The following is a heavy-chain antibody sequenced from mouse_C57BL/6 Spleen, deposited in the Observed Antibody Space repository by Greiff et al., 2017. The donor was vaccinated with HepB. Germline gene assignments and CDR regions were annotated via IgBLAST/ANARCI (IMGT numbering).Heavy chain of an antibody. D-gene: IGHD2-13*01. Sequence: EVQLQQSGAELVRPGASVKLSCTASGFNIKDYYMHWVKQRPEQGLEWIGRIDPEDGDTEYAPKFQGKATMTADPSSNTAYLQLSSLTSEDTAVYYCTTRDYYYFDYWGQGTTLTVSS. CDR3: TTRDYYYFDY. CDR2: IDPEDGDT. V-gene: IGHV14-1*01. J-gene: IGHJ2*01. CDR1: GFNIKDYY.